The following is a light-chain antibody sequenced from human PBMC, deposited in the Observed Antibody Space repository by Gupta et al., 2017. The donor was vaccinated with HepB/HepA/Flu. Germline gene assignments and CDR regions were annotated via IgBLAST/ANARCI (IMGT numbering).Light chain of an antibody. CDR1: QSVSSSY. CDR3: RQYGSSPQYT. Sequence: ELVLTQSPGTLSLSPGERATLSCRASQSVSSSYLAWYQQKPGQAPRLLIYGASSRATGIPDRFSVSGSGTDFTLTISRLEPEDFAVYYCRQYGSSPQYTFGQGTKLEIK. V-gene: IGKV3-20*01. J-gene: IGKJ2*01. CDR2: GAS.